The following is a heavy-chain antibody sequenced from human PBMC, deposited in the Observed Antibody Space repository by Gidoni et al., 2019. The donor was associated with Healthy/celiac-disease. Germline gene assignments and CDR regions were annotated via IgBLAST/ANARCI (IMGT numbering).Heavy chain of an antibody. V-gene: IGHV3-21*01. CDR2: ISSSSSYI. J-gene: IGHJ4*02. D-gene: IGHD3-3*01. Sequence: EVQLVESGGGLVKPGGSLRLSCAASGFTFSSYSMNWVRQAPGKGLEWVSSISSSSSYIYYADSVKGRFTISRDNAKNSLYLKMNSLRAEDTAVYYCAATYYDFWSGYGGGAFDYWGQGTLVTVSS. CDR1: GFTFSSYS. CDR3: AATYYDFWSGYGGGAFDY.